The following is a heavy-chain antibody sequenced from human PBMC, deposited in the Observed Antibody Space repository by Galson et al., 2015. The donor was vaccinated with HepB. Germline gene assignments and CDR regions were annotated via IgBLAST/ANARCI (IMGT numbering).Heavy chain of an antibody. CDR2: INPNSGGT. V-gene: IGHV1-2*05. J-gene: IGHJ4*02. D-gene: IGHD3-9*01. CDR1: GYTFTGYY. CDR3: AGESQVLRYFDRSRGAYFDY. Sequence: SVKVSCKASGYTFTGYYLHWVRQAPGQGLEWMGRINPNSGGTNYAQKFQGRVIMTRDTSITTAYMELRRLRSDDTVVYYCAGESQVLRYFDRSRGAYFDYWGQGTLVTVSS.